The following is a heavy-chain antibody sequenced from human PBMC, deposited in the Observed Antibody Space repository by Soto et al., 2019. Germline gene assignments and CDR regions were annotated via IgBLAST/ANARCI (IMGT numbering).Heavy chain of an antibody. D-gene: IGHD4-17*01. J-gene: IGHJ4*02. V-gene: IGHV1-3*01. CDR3: ARAGGYGDYVFDY. CDR1: GYTFTSYA. CDR2: INAGNGNT. Sequence: ASVKVSCKASGYTFTSYAMHWVRQAPGQRLEWMGWINAGNGNTKYSQKFQGRVTITRDTSASTAYMELSSLRSEDTAVYYCARAGGYGDYVFDYWGQGTLVTVSS.